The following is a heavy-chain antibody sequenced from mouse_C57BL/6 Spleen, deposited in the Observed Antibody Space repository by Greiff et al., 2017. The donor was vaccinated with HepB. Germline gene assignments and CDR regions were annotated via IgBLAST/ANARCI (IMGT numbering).Heavy chain of an antibody. V-gene: IGHV5-4*03. J-gene: IGHJ2*01. CDR2: ISDGGSYT. D-gene: IGHD2-3*01. CDR1: GFTFSSYA. Sequence: DVKLVESGGGLVKPGGSLKLSCAASGFTFSSYAMSWVRQTPEKRLEWVATISDGGSYTYYPDNVKGRFTISRDNAKNNLYLQMSHLKSEDTAMYYCVRGDGASDYCGQGTPLTVSS. CDR3: VRGDGASDY.